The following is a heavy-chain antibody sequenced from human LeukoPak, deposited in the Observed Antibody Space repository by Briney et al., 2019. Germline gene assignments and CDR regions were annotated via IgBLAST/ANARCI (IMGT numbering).Heavy chain of an antibody. CDR1: GGSISSGDYY. J-gene: IGHJ4*02. CDR2: IYYSGST. V-gene: IGHV4-30-4*01. CDR3: ARAPPQGVPAAIYYFDY. Sequence: SLTLSLTCTVSGGSISSGDYYWSWIRQPPGKGLEWIGYIYYSGSTYYNPSLKSRVTISVDTSKNQFSLKLSSVTAADTAVYYCARAPPQGVPAAIYYFDYWGQGTLVTVSS. D-gene: IGHD2-2*01.